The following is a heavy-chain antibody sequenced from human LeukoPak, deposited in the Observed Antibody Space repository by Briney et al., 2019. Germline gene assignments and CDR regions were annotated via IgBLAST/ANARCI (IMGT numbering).Heavy chain of an antibody. Sequence: GGSLRLSCAASGFTFSSYSMHWVRQAPGKGLEWVSSISSASAYRYYADSVKGRFTISRDSAKNSLHLQMNSLRAEDSAVYYCTRGPTLIGVAGTWPLDDWGQGTLVTVSS. V-gene: IGHV3-21*01. J-gene: IGHJ4*02. CDR3: TRGPTLIGVAGTWPLDD. CDR1: GFTFSSYS. CDR2: ISSASAYR. D-gene: IGHD6-19*01.